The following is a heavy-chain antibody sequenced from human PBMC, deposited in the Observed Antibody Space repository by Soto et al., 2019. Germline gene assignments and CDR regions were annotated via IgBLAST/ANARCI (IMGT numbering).Heavy chain of an antibody. J-gene: IGHJ6*02. CDR1: GYTFTSYY. Sequence: GASVKVSCKASGYTFTSYYMHWVRQAPGQGLEWMGIINPSGGSTSYAQKFQGRVTMTRDTSTSTVYMELSSLRSEDTAVYYCARDIGYCGGDCYFYYYGMGVWGQGTTVTVSS. CDR2: INPSGGST. V-gene: IGHV1-46*01. CDR3: ARDIGYCGGDCYFYYYGMGV. D-gene: IGHD2-21*02.